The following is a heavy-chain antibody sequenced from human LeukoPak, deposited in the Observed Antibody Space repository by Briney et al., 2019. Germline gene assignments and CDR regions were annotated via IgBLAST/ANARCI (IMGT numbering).Heavy chain of an antibody. J-gene: IGHJ6*02. CDR3: ARLPDCSSTSCYTSGYYYGMDV. CDR2: IYHSGST. D-gene: IGHD2-2*02. CDR1: GGSISSSNW. V-gene: IGHV4-4*02. Sequence: SGTLSLTCAVSGGSISSSNWWSWVRQPPGKGLEWIGEIYHSGSTNYNPSLKSRVTISVDKSKNQFSLKLSSVTAADTAVYYCARLPDCSSTSCYTSGYYYGMDVWGQGTTVTVSS.